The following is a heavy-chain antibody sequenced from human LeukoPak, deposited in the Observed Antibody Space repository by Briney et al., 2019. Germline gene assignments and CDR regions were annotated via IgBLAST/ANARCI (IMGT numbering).Heavy chain of an antibody. CDR1: GASISSTTYY. CDR3: ARDGSRGDDGFDI. J-gene: IGHJ3*02. CDR2: IYYSGST. V-gene: IGHV4-39*02. D-gene: IGHD3-10*01. Sequence: PSETLSLTCTVSGASISSTTYYWGWIRQPPRKGLEWIASIYYSGSTYYNPSLKSRVTISVDTSKNQFSLKLSSVTAADTAVYYCARDGSRGDDGFDIWGQGTMVTVSS.